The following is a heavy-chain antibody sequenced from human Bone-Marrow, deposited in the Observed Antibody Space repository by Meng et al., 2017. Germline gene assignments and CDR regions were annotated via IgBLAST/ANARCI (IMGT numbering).Heavy chain of an antibody. CDR1: GYTFTSYY. J-gene: IGHJ6*02. Sequence: ASVKVSCQASGYTFTSYYMHWVRQAPGQGLEWMGIINPSGGSTSYAQKFQGRVTMTRDTSTSTVYMELSSLRSEDTAVYYCARDRGYDILTGSYYYYYGMDVWGQGTTVTVSS. CDR2: INPSGGST. CDR3: ARDRGYDILTGSYYYYYGMDV. D-gene: IGHD3-9*01. V-gene: IGHV1-46*01.